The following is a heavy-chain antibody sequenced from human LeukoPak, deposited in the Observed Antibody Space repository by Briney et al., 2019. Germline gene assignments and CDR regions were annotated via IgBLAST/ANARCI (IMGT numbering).Heavy chain of an antibody. J-gene: IGHJ4*02. V-gene: IGHV1-24*01. CDR1: GYTLTELF. CDR3: ATWGALITDNYGY. D-gene: IGHD3-22*01. CDR2: FYPEDGET. Sequence: ASVKVSCMLSGYTLTELFMHWVRQAPGKGVEGMGGFYPEDGETIYAQKFQGRVTMTEETSTDTAYMELSSLRSEDTAVYYCATWGALITDNYGYWGQGTLVTVSS.